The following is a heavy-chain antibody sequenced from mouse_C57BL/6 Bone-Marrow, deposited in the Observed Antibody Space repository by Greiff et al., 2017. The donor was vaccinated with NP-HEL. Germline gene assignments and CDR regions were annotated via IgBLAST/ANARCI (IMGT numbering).Heavy chain of an antibody. CDR3: ARRTY. CDR2: IDPYDSYT. CDR1: GYTFTSYW. V-gene: IGHV1-59*01. Sequence: QVQLQQPGAELVRPGTSVKLSCKASGYTFTSYWMHWVKQRPGQGLEWIGVIDPYDSYTNYNQKFKGKATLTVDTSSSTAYMQLSSLTSEDSAVYYCARRTYWGQGTLVTVSA. J-gene: IGHJ3*01.